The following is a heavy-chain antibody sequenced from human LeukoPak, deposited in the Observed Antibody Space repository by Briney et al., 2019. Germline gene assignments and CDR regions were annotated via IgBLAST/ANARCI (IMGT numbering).Heavy chain of an antibody. Sequence: PGGSLRLSCAASGFTFSSYAMSWVRQAPGKGLEWVSGISGSGGSTYYADSVKGRFTISRDNSKNTLYVQMNSLRAEDTAVYYCAKSMARGYSYGPSPQRAPPGYYYYYYMDVWGKGTTVTVSS. J-gene: IGHJ6*03. CDR3: AKSMARGYSYGPSPQRAPPGYYYYYYMDV. CDR2: ISGSGGST. V-gene: IGHV3-23*01. CDR1: GFTFSSYA. D-gene: IGHD5-18*01.